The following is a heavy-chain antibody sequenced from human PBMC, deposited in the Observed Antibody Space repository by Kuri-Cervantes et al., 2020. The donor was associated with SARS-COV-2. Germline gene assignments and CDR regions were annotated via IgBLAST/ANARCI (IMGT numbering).Heavy chain of an antibody. CDR2: ISSSGSYI. J-gene: IGHJ4*02. CDR3: ARGISYSGYDLDY. D-gene: IGHD5-12*01. CDR1: GFTFSSYS. Sequence: GESLKISCAASGFTFSSYSMNWVRQAPGKGLEWVSSISSSGSYIYYADSVKGRFTISRDNAKNSLYLQMNSLRAEDTAVYYCARGISYSGYDLDYWGQGTLVTVSS. V-gene: IGHV3-21*01.